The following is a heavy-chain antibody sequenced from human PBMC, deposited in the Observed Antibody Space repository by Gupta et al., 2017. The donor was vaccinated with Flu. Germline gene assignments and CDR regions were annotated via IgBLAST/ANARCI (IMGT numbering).Heavy chain of an antibody. CDR1: GGSISSGGYY. D-gene: IGHD2-2*02. V-gene: IGHV4-31*03. CDR3: ARSNIVVVPAAISRNTVVKTQNWFDP. Sequence: QVQLQESGPGLVKPSQTLSLTCTVSGGSISSGGYYWSWIRQPPGKGLEWIGYIYYSGSTYYNPSLKSRVTISVDTSKNQFSLKLSSVTAADTAVYYCARSNIVVVPAAISRNTVVKTQNWFDPWGQGTLVTVSS. J-gene: IGHJ5*02. CDR2: IYYSGST.